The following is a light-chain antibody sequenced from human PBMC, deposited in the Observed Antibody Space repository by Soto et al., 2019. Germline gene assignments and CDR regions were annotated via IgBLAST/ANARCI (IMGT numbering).Light chain of an antibody. V-gene: IGKV4-1*01. Sequence: DIVMTQSPDSLVVSLGERATINCKSSQSVLYRSNNKNYLAWYQQKPGQPPKLLIYWASTRESGVPDRFSGSGSWTDFNLTISSLQAEDVAVYYCQQYYTTPPWTFGQGTKVEIK. J-gene: IGKJ1*01. CDR3: QQYYTTPPWT. CDR1: QSVLYRSNNKNY. CDR2: WAS.